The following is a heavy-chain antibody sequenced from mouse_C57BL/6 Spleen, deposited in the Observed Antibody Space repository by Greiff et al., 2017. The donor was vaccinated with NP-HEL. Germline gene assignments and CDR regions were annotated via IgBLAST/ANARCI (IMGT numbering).Heavy chain of an antibody. CDR2: IYPGDGDT. J-gene: IGHJ2*01. V-gene: IGHV1-80*01. Sequence: VQLVESGAELVKPGASVKISCKASGYAFSSYWMNWVKQRPGKGLEWIGQIYPGDGDTNYNGKFKGKATLTADKSSSTAYMQLSSLTSEDSAVYFCAREGLVTTVYYFDYWGQGTTLTVSS. CDR1: GYAFSSYW. D-gene: IGHD1-1*01. CDR3: AREGLVTTVYYFDY.